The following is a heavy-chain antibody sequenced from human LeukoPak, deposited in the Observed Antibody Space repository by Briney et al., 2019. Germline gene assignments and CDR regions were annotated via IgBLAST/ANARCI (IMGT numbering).Heavy chain of an antibody. V-gene: IGHV3-21*01. CDR3: ARPVVAATTPDTFDI. D-gene: IGHD2-15*01. J-gene: IGHJ3*02. Sequence: GGSLRLSCAASGFTFSSYSMNWVRQTPGKGLEWVSSISSSSSYIYYADSVKGRFTISRDNAKNSLYLQMNSLRAEDTAVYYCARPVVAATTPDTFDIWGQGTMVTVSS. CDR2: ISSSSSYI. CDR1: GFTFSSYS.